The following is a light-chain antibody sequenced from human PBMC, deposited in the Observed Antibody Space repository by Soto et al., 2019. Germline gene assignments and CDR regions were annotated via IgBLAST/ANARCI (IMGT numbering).Light chain of an antibody. Sequence: EIVLTQSPATLSVSPGESATLSCRASQTVRSDYLAWYRQSPGQAPRLLIYDASNRATGIPARFSGSGSGTDFTLTISSLEPEDFAVYYCQQRSNWPITFGQGTRLEIK. CDR1: QTVRSDY. V-gene: IGKV3-11*01. CDR3: QQRSNWPIT. CDR2: DAS. J-gene: IGKJ5*01.